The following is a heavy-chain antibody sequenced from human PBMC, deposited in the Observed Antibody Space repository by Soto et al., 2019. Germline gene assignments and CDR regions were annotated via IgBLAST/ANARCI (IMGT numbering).Heavy chain of an antibody. J-gene: IGHJ3*01. V-gene: IGHV6-1*01. CDR3: ARAAVAFDAFDL. Sequence: SQTLSLTCVISGDSVSTNSATWNWIRQSPSRGLEWLGRTYLRSKWYNECAVSVKSRIAIRPDTSKNLFSLQLGSVTPEDTAVYFCARAAVAFDAFDLWGQGAVVTVSS. CDR2: TYLRSKWYN. D-gene: IGHD2-15*01. CDR1: GDSVSTNSAT.